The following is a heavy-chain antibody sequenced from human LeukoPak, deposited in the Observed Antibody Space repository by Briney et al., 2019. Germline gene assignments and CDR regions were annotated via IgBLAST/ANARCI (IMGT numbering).Heavy chain of an antibody. CDR2: IHSSGST. Sequence: SETLSLTCTVSGGSISSYYWSWIRQPPGKGLEWIGNIHSSGSTDYNPSLKNRVTMSVDTSTNQFSLKVKSVTAADTAVYYCGRDLEENGVTHWGLGTLVIVSS. D-gene: IGHD4-17*01. CDR1: GGSISSYY. J-gene: IGHJ4*02. V-gene: IGHV4-59*12. CDR3: GRDLEENGVTH.